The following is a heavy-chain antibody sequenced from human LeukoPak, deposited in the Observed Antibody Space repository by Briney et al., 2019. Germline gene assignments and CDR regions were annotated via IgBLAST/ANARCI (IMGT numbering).Heavy chain of an antibody. CDR1: GVRFNSYW. J-gene: IGHJ4*02. V-gene: IGHV3-74*03. CDR3: GRSGYMYDSGD. Sequence: PGGSLRLSCAASGVRFNSYWMHWVRQAPGKGLVWVSRINTDGSSITYADSEKGRFTISRDNAQNTLYLQMNNLRADDTAVYYCGRSGYMYDSGDWGQGTLVTVSS. CDR2: INTDGSSI. D-gene: IGHD3-22*01.